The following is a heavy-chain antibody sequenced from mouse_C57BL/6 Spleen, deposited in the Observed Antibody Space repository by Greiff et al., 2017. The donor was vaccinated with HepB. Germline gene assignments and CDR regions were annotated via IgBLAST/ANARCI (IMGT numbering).Heavy chain of an antibody. D-gene: IGHD2-3*01. CDR1: GYAFSSSW. Sequence: VKLMESGPELVKPGASVKISCKASGYAFSSSWMNWVKQRPGKGLEWIGRIYPGDGDTNYNGKFKGKATLTADKSSSTAYMQLSSLTSKDSAVYFCARSFDGYYSYYFDYWGQGTTLTVSS. CDR3: ARSFDGYYSYYFDY. CDR2: IYPGDGDT. V-gene: IGHV1-82*01. J-gene: IGHJ2*01.